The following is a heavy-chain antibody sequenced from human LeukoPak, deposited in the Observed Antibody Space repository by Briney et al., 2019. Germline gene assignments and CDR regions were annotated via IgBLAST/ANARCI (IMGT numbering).Heavy chain of an antibody. CDR2: IYPGDSDT. J-gene: IGHJ4*02. CDR3: ARPIRIVGATLRDY. Sequence: GESLKISCKGSGYSFTSYWIGWVRQMPGKGLEWMGIIYPGDSDTRYSPSFQGQVTISADKSISTAYLQWSSLKASNTAMYYRARPIRIVGATLRDYWGQGTLVTVSS. V-gene: IGHV5-51*01. D-gene: IGHD1-26*01. CDR1: GYSFTSYW.